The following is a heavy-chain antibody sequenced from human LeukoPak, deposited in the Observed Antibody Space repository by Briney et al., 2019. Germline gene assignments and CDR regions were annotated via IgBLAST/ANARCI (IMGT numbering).Heavy chain of an antibody. J-gene: IGHJ4*02. CDR2: IYYSGST. V-gene: IGHV4-59*13. CDR3: ARGPYYDFDY. Sequence: SETLSLTCTVSGDSISSYCWSWIRQPPGKGLEWIGYIYYSGSTNYNPSLKSRVTISVDTSKNQFSLKLNSVTAADTAVYYCARGPYYDFDYWGQGTLVTVSS. D-gene: IGHD3-3*01. CDR1: GDSISSYC.